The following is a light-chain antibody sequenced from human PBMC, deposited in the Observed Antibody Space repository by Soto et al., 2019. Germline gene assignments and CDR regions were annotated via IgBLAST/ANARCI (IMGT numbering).Light chain of an antibody. CDR3: YSYTSSSTYV. Sequence: QYALTQPPSASGSPGQSVTISCSGTGSVVGAYNYVSWYQQHPAKTPKLMIYDVSNRPSGVSDRFSGSKSGNTASLTISGLQAEDEADYYCYSYTSSSTYVFGSGTKVTVL. CDR1: GSVVGAYNY. CDR2: DVS. J-gene: IGLJ1*01. V-gene: IGLV2-14*01.